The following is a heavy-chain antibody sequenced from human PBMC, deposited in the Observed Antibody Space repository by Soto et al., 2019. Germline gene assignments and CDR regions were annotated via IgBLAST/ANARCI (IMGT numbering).Heavy chain of an antibody. D-gene: IGHD3-10*01. CDR3: ARAGEDYDGAGAGGLDV. V-gene: IGHV4-31*03. CDR1: GGSISSGGFY. CDR2: IYYIGST. Sequence: QVQLQESGPGLVKPSQTLSLTCSVSGGSISSGGFYWSWIRQHPGKGLEWIGYIYYIGSTSYNPSLRNRVSISRDPPNNQFSLELSSVSAADTAGYYCARAGEDYDGAGAGGLDVWGQGTTVTVSS. J-gene: IGHJ6*02.